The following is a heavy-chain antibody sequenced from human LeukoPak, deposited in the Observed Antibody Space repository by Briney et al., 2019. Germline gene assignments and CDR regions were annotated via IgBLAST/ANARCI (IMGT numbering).Heavy chain of an antibody. CDR3: ARAAPVVDAFDI. CDR1: GGSISGGGYS. J-gene: IGHJ3*02. D-gene: IGHD2-21*01. Sequence: SETLSLTCAVSGGSISGGGYSWSWIRQPPGKGLEWIGYIYHSGSTYYNPSLKSRVTISVDRSKNQFSLKLSSVTAADTAVYYCARAAPVVDAFDIWGQGTMVTVSS. CDR2: IYHSGST. V-gene: IGHV4-30-2*01.